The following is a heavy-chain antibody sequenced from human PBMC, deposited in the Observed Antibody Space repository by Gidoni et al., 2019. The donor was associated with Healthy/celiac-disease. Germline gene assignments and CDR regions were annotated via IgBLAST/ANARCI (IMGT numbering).Heavy chain of an antibody. D-gene: IGHD4-4*01. Sequence: EVQLVESGGGLVQPGGSLRLSCAASGFTFSSYDMHWVRQATGKGLEWVSAIGTAGDTYYPGSVKGRFTIYRENAKNSLYLQMNSLRAGDTAVYYCAREVNYRRLYYYGMDVWGQGTTVTVSS. V-gene: IGHV3-13*01. J-gene: IGHJ6*02. CDR2: IGTAGDT. CDR3: AREVNYRRLYYYGMDV. CDR1: GFTFSSYD.